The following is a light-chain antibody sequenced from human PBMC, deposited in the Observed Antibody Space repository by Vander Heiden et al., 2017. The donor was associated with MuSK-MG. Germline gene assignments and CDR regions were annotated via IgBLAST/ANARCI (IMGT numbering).Light chain of an antibody. CDR3: QSYDSSRSSLV. CDR2: GNT. V-gene: IGLV1-40*01. Sequence: QSVLTQPPSVSGAPGQRVTISCTGSSSNIGAGYDVHWYQQLPGTAPKLLMYGNTNRPSGVPDRFSGSKSGTSASLAIAGLQAEDEADYYCQSYDSSRSSLVFGGGTKLTVL. J-gene: IGLJ3*02. CDR1: SSNIGAGYD.